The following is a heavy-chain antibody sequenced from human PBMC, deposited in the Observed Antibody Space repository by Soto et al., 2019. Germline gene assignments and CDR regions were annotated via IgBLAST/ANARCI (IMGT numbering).Heavy chain of an antibody. CDR2: ITGSGDAT. CDR1: GFTFSNYG. CDR3: APHGAASDY. V-gene: IGHV3-23*01. Sequence: EVHLLESGGTLVQPGGSLRVSCAASGFTFSNYGMSWVRQAPGKGLEWVSAITGSGDATFYADSVRGRFTISRDNFKSVVDLHMNSLRVEDTALYDCAPHGAASDYGGQGTLVTVSA. J-gene: IGHJ4*02. D-gene: IGHD2-8*01.